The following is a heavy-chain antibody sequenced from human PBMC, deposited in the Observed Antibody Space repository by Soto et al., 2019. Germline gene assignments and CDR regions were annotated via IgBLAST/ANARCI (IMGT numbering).Heavy chain of an antibody. Sequence: LGGSLRLSCAAPGCPFRSYGMHWGCEAPGKGLEWVAVISYDGSNKYYADSVKGRFTISRDNSKNTLYLQMNSLRAEDTAVYYCAKDYSSSWEPAYYYYHYGLAVWGQGTTVPVSS. CDR2: ISYDGSNK. V-gene: IGHV3-30*18. D-gene: IGHD6-13*01. CDR3: AKDYSSSWEPAYYYYHYGLAV. CDR1: GCPFRSYG. J-gene: IGHJ6*02.